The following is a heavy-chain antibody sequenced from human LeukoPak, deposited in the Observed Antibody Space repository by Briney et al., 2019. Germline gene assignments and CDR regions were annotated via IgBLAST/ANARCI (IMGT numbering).Heavy chain of an antibody. CDR3: ARDSPLTAGPFDP. CDR2: IWYDGSNE. Sequence: GGSLRLSCVASGITFSSFGMHWVRQAPGKGLEWVAFIWYDGSNEYYADSVKGRSTIFRDNSKNTLCLQMNSLRGDDTAVYYCARDSPLTAGPFDPWGQGTLVTVSS. CDR1: GITFSSFG. D-gene: IGHD7-27*01. V-gene: IGHV3-33*01. J-gene: IGHJ5*02.